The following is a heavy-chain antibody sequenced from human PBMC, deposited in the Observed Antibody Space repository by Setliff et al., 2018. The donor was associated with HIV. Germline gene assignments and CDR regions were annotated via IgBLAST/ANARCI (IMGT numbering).Heavy chain of an antibody. D-gene: IGHD6-6*01. J-gene: IGHJ4*02. V-gene: IGHV4-39*01. CDR2: PSYTGST. CDR1: GGSISSSRYF. CDR3: ASSPIAAPTYYFDY. Sequence: PSETLSLTCSVSGGSISSSRYFWGWIRQPPGKGLEWIGSPSYTGSTYYNPSLKSRVTISADTSKNQFSLKLNSVTAADTAVYYCASSPIAAPTYYFDYWGQGTLVTVSS.